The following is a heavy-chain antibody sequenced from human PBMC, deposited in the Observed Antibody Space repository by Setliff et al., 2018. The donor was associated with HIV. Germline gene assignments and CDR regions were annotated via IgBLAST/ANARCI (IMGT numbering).Heavy chain of an antibody. D-gene: IGHD6-25*01. J-gene: IGHJ4*02. CDR1: GFTFGSYA. Sequence: GGSLRLSCAASGFTFGSYAMHWVRQSPGKGLEWMAVISYDETDKYYADSVKGRFTISRDNSKNMLYLQMNSLRAEDTAVYYCAKDGQRVGYGSDFDYWGQGTLVTVSS. V-gene: IGHV3-30*04. CDR2: ISYDETDK. CDR3: AKDGQRVGYGSDFDY.